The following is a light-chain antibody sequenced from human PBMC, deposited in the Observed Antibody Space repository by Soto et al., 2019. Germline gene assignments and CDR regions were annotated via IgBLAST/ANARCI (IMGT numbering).Light chain of an antibody. V-gene: IGKV3-15*01. CDR2: GAS. Sequence: EIVMTQSPATLSVSPGERATLSCRASQSVSSTLAWYQQKPGQAPRLLIYGASTRATGIPARFSGRGSGTEFTRTISSLQSEDFAVYSCQQYNNWPPYTFGQGTKPEIK. CDR3: QQYNNWPPYT. CDR1: QSVSST. J-gene: IGKJ2*01.